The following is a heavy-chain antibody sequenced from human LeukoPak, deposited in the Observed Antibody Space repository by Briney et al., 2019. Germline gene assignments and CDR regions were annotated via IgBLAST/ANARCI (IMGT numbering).Heavy chain of an antibody. CDR2: IYTSGST. CDR3: ARWCGGSYYPICY. CDR1: GGSISSGSYY. D-gene: IGHD1-26*01. Sequence: PSQTLSLTCTVSGGSISSGSYYWSWIRQPAGKGLEWIGHIYTSGSTNYNPSLKSRVTISVDTSKNQFSLKLSSVTAADTAVYYCARWCGGSYYPICYWGQGTLVTVSS. J-gene: IGHJ4*02. V-gene: IGHV4-61*09.